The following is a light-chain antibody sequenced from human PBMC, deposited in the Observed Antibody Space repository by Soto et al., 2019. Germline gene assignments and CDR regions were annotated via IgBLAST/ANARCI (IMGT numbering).Light chain of an antibody. J-gene: IGKJ3*01. V-gene: IGKV3-20*01. CDR2: GAS. CDR3: QPYGRSPRGFT. Sequence: EIVLTQSPGTLSLSPGERVTLSCRASQSVSSSYLAWYQQKPGQAPRLLIYGASGRATGIPDRFSGSGSGTDITLTISRLEPEDFALYYCQPYGRSPRGFTFGPGTKVDIK. CDR1: QSVSSSY.